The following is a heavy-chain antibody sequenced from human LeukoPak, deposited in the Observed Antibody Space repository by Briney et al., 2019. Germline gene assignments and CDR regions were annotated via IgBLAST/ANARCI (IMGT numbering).Heavy chain of an antibody. CDR3: ARAPVRYYFDY. CDR1: GGSISSSSYY. J-gene: IGHJ4*02. Sequence: SETLSLTCTVSGGSISSSSYYWGWIRQPPGKGLEWIGSIYYSGSTYYNPSLKSRVTISVDTSKNQFSLKLSSTAADTAVYYCARAPVRYYFDYWGQGTLVTVSS. CDR2: IYYSGST. V-gene: IGHV4-39*07.